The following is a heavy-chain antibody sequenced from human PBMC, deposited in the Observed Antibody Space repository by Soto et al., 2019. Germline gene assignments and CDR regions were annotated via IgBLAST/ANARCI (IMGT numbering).Heavy chain of an antibody. CDR1: SGSISSSNW. Sequence: SETLSLTCAVSSGSISSSNWWSWVRQPPGKGLEWIGEIYHSGSTNYNPSLKSRVTISVDKSKNQFSLKLSSVTAADTAVYYCARGERIQLWTLRRPYYFDYWGQGTLVTVSS. V-gene: IGHV4-4*02. D-gene: IGHD5-18*01. J-gene: IGHJ4*02. CDR2: IYHSGST. CDR3: ARGERIQLWTLRRPYYFDY.